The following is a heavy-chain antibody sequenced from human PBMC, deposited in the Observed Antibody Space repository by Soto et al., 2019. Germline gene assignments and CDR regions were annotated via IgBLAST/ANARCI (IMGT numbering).Heavy chain of an antibody. V-gene: IGHV3-33*01. D-gene: IGHD3-22*01. CDR3: ARAAYYDSSGYPQLCDY. Sequence: QVQLVESGGGVVQPGRSLRLSCAASGFTFSSYGMHWVRQAPGNGLEWVAVIWYDGSNKYYADSVKGRFTISRDNSKNTLYLQMNSLRAEDTAVYYCARAAYYDSSGYPQLCDYWGQGTLVTVSS. J-gene: IGHJ4*02. CDR1: GFTFSSYG. CDR2: IWYDGSNK.